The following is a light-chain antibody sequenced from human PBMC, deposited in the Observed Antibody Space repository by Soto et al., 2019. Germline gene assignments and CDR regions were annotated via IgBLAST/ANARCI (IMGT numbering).Light chain of an antibody. Sequence: EIVLTQSPGPLSLSPGERATLSCMSSQSVSSSYLAWYQQKPGQAPRLLIYGASSRATGIPDRFSGSGSGTDFTLTISRLEPEDVAVYYCQQYGSSPKTLGQGTKVDIK. J-gene: IGKJ1*01. CDR1: QSVSSSY. CDR2: GAS. V-gene: IGKV3-20*01. CDR3: QQYGSSPKT.